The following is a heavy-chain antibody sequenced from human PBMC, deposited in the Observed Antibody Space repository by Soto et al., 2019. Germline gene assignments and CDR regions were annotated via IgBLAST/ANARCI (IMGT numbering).Heavy chain of an antibody. V-gene: IGHV3-21*01. CDR3: SGCSGGACHQNYGMDV. J-gene: IGHJ6*02. D-gene: IGHD2-15*01. CDR1: GFTFSSCT. Sequence: EVHLVESGGGLVKPGGSLRLSCAVSGFTFSSCTMNWVRQAPGTGLEWVSSISPSTSHIYYADSVKGRFTISRDNAKNSLFLQMISLRAEDTAVYYCSGCSGGACHQNYGMDVWGQGTTVTVSS. CDR2: ISPSTSHI.